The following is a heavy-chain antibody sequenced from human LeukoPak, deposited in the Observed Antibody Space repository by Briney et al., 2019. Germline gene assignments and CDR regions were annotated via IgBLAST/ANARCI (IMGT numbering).Heavy chain of an antibody. J-gene: IGHJ4*02. CDR1: GGTFSSYA. Sequence: SVKVSCKASGGTFSSYATSWVRQAPGQGLEWMGGIIPIFGTANYAQKFQGRVTITADESTSTAYMELSSLRSEDTAVYYCARTYYYDSSGYYYLDYWGQGTLVTVSS. CDR2: IIPIFGTA. CDR3: ARTYYYDSSGYYYLDY. D-gene: IGHD3-22*01. V-gene: IGHV1-69*13.